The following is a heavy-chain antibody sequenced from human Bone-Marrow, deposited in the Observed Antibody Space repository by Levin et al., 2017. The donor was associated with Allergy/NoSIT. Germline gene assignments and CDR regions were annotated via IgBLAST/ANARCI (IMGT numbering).Heavy chain of an antibody. V-gene: IGHV3-66*01. Sequence: SGESLKISCAASGFSVTSNFMGWVRQAPGKGLEWVSVIYGGARANYAEYGDYVKGRFTISRDSSRDTPYLQMNSRRAEDTAVYYCARVHSDSSGWYRFDCWGQGTLVTVSS. D-gene: IGHD6-19*01. CDR2: IYGGARA. J-gene: IGHJ4*02. CDR1: GFSVTSNF. CDR3: ARVHSDSSGWYRFDC.